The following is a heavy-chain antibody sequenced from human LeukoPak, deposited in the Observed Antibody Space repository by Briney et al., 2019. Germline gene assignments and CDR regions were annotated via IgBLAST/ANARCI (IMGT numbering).Heavy chain of an antibody. Sequence: ASVKVCCKASGYTFTSYGISWVRQAPGQGLEWMGWISAYNGNTNYAQKLQGRVTMTTDTSTSTAYMELRSLRSDDTAVYYCARVTVTMIVVPHTPSSDAFDIWGQGTMVTVSS. CDR3: ARVTVTMIVVPHTPSSDAFDI. D-gene: IGHD3-22*01. J-gene: IGHJ3*02. CDR1: GYTFTSYG. V-gene: IGHV1-18*01. CDR2: ISAYNGNT.